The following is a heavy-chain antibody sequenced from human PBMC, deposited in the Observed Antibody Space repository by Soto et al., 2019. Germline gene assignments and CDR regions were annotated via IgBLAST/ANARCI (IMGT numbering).Heavy chain of an antibody. CDR1: GYSFTSYW. V-gene: IGHV5-51*01. CDR2: ICPGDSDT. J-gene: IGHJ6*02. Sequence: GESLKISCKGSGYSFTSYWIGWVRQMPGKGLEWMGIICPGDSDTRYSPSFQGQVTISADKSISTAYLQWSSLKASDTAMYYCARQKAGPPYYYYGMDVWGQGTTVTVSS. D-gene: IGHD6-19*01. CDR3: ARQKAGPPYYYYGMDV.